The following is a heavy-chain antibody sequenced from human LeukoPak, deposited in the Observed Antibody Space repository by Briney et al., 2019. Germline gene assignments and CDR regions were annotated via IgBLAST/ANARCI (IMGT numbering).Heavy chain of an antibody. Sequence: PGGSLRLSCAASGFSFSSYEMNWVRQAPGKGLEWVSSISSSSSYIYYADSVKGRFTISRDNAKNSLYLQMNSLRAEDTAVYYCASYDTTVTKRRGQKGRFDYWGQGTLVTVSS. CDR1: GFSFSSYE. V-gene: IGHV3-21*01. D-gene: IGHD4-17*01. CDR3: ASYDTTVTKRRGQKGRFDY. J-gene: IGHJ4*02. CDR2: ISSSSSYI.